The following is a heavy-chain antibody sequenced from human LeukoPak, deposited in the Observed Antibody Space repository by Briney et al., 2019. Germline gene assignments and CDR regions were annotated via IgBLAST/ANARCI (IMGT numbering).Heavy chain of an antibody. Sequence: GGSLRLSCAASGFTFSTYAMSWVRRTPGKGLEWVSAITGGGGTTYYADSVKGRFTISRDNSKNTLYLQMNSLRAEDTAVYYCAKGGPMGDILTGYDLRPSYYYYGMDVWGQGTTVTVSS. CDR2: ITGGGGTT. CDR3: AKGGPMGDILTGYDLRPSYYYYGMDV. J-gene: IGHJ6*02. D-gene: IGHD3-9*01. CDR1: GFTFSTYA. V-gene: IGHV3-23*01.